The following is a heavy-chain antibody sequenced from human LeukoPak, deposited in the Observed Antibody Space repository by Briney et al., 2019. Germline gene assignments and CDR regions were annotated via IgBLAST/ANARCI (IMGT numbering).Heavy chain of an antibody. V-gene: IGHV4-59*08. CDR2: IYYSGST. Sequence: SETLSLTCTVSGSSISSYYWSWIRQPPGKGLEWIGYIYYSGSTNYNPSLKSRVTISVDTSKNQFSLKLSSVTAADTAVYYCARHLYSSSWTPFDYWGQGTLVTVSS. CDR1: GSSISSYY. D-gene: IGHD6-13*01. J-gene: IGHJ4*02. CDR3: ARHLYSSSWTPFDY.